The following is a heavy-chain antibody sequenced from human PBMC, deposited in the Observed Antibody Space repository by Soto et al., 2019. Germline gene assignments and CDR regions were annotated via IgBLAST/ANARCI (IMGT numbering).Heavy chain of an antibody. V-gene: IGHV4-30-4*01. Sequence: QVQLQESGPGLVKPSQTLSLTCTVSGGSISSGDYYWSWIRQPPGKGLEWIGYIYYSGSTYYNPSLKRRVTISVDTSKNQFALKLSSVTAADTAVYYCAREPTTVTTIGLYYYYGRDVWGQGTTVTVSS. CDR1: GGSISSGDYY. D-gene: IGHD4-17*01. CDR2: IYYSGST. J-gene: IGHJ6*02. CDR3: AREPTTVTTIGLYYYYGRDV.